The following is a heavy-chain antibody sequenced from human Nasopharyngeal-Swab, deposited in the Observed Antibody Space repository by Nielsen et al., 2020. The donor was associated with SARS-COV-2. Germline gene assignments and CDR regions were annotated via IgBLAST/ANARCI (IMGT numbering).Heavy chain of an antibody. CDR3: ARDPDASSLRYDFWSGSDYHGMDV. Sequence: WSRQSPGKGLEWFSYISSSSSTIYYADSVKGRFTISRDNAKNSLYLQMNSLRVEDTAIYYCARDPDASSLRYDFWSGSDYHGMDVWGQGTTVTVSS. D-gene: IGHD3-3*01. J-gene: IGHJ6*02. V-gene: IGHV3-48*01. CDR2: ISSSSSTI.